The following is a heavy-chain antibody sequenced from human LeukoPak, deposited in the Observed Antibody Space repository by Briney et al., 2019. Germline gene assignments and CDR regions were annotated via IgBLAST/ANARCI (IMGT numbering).Heavy chain of an antibody. J-gene: IGHJ6*02. CDR3: ARVGKAGNYYYYGMDV. CDR1: GFTFSGYW. D-gene: IGHD6-19*01. V-gene: IGHV3-7*01. Sequence: PGGSLRLSCAASGFTFSGYWMSWVRQAPGKGLEWVANIKQDGSEPFYVDSVKGRFTISRDNSKNTLYLQMNSLRAEDTAVYYCARVGKAGNYYYYGMDVWGQGTTVTVSS. CDR2: IKQDGSEP.